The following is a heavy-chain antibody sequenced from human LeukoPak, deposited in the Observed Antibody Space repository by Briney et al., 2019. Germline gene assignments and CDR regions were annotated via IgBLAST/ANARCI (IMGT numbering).Heavy chain of an antibody. Sequence: GGSLRLSCAASGFTFSSYSMNWVRQAPGKGLEWVSYITTSSDTIYYADSVKGRFTISRDNAKTSLYLQMNSLRAEDTAVYYCARDRDAAVAYFDYWGQGISVTVSS. J-gene: IGHJ4*02. CDR2: ITTSSDTI. D-gene: IGHD4-23*01. V-gene: IGHV3-48*04. CDR1: GFTFSSYS. CDR3: ARDRDAAVAYFDY.